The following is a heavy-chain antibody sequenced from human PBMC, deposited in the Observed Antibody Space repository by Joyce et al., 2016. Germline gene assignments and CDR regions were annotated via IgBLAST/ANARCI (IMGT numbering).Heavy chain of an antibody. D-gene: IGHD3-16*01. CDR2: ISDASYNK. CDR3: ARGGISYYYAMDV. CDR1: GSTFSTSS. Sequence: QLVESGGGVVKPGGSLRLSCEASGSTFSTSSMSWFRKAPGKGVEWVKAISDASYNKFHAETGRGRFTVSRDNAKKTLYLQMNSLRAEDSAVFYCARGGISYYYAMDVWGQGTTVTVSS. J-gene: IGHJ6*02. V-gene: IGHV3-21*01.